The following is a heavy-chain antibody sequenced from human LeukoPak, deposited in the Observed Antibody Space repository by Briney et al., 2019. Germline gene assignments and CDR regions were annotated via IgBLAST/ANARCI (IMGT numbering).Heavy chain of an antibody. V-gene: IGHV4-39*07. J-gene: IGHJ6*03. D-gene: IGHD1-26*01. CDR1: GGSISSSSYY. Sequence: SETLSLTCTVSGGSISSSSYYWGWIRQPPGKGLEWIGSTYYSGSTYYNPSLKSRVTISVDTSKNQFSLKLSSVTAADTAVYYCARVMSGSYFYYYYYMDVWGKGTTVTVSS. CDR2: TYYSGST. CDR3: ARVMSGSYFYYYYYMDV.